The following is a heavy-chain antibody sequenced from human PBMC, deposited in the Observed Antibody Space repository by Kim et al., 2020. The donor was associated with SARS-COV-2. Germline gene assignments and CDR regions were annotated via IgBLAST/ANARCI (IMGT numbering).Heavy chain of an antibody. J-gene: IGHJ4*02. Sequence: GGSLRLSCAASGFTFSSYSMNWVRQAPGRGLEWVSSISSSSTYIYYADSVKGRFTISRDNAKNSLYLQMNSLRAEDTAVYYCAGEYSLGGKNFDYWGQGTLVTVSS. CDR2: ISSSSTYI. CDR1: GFTFSSYS. D-gene: IGHD5-18*01. V-gene: IGHV3-21*01. CDR3: AGEYSLGGKNFDY.